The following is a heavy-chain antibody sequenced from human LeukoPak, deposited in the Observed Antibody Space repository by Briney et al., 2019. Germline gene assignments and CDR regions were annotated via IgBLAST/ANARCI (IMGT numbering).Heavy chain of an antibody. D-gene: IGHD5-18*01. V-gene: IGHV4-59*12. CDR2: VFYSGGT. J-gene: IGHJ4*02. CDR3: ARDGAYSFGSTDF. Sequence: PSETLSLTCTISGGSTTGYFWSWIRQPPGKGLEWIGYVFYSGGTLYNPSLESRVTISVDTSKTHFSLELTSVTAADTALYYCARDGAYSFGSTDFWGQGTLVTVSS. CDR1: GGSTTGYF.